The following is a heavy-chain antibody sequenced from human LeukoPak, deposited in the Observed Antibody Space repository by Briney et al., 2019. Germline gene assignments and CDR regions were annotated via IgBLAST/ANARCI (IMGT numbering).Heavy chain of an antibody. CDR2: FDPEDGET. J-gene: IGHJ4*02. CDR3: ARSESRVAARLKNRGDFDY. D-gene: IGHD6-6*01. CDR1: GYTLTELS. Sequence: ASVKVSCKVSGYTLTELSIHWVRQAPGKGLEWMGGFDPEDGETIYAQKFQGRVTITRNTSISTAYMELSSLRSEDTAVYYCARSESRVAARLKNRGDFDYWGQGTLVTVSS. V-gene: IGHV1-24*01.